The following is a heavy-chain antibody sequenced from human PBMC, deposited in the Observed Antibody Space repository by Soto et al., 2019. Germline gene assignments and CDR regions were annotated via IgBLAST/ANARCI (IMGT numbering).Heavy chain of an antibody. CDR3: ARRRHRALSWYFDL. CDR2: MSYTGST. CDR1: GGSMSSSLYY. J-gene: IGHJ2*01. V-gene: IGHV4-39*01. Sequence: QLQLQESGPGLVKPSETLSLTCTVSGGSMSSSLYYWGWIRQPPGKGLEWIGSMSYTGSTYKNPSLRSRVTISVDTSKSQVSLKLTSVTAADTAVYYCARRRHRALSWYFDLWGRGTLVSVSS.